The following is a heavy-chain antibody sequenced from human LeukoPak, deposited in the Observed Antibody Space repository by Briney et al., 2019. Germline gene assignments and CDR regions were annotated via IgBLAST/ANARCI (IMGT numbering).Heavy chain of an antibody. D-gene: IGHD1-7*01. CDR1: GGSISNYY. CDR2: IYTTGNT. CDR3: ARDYSLGTTNAFDI. Sequence: PSETLSLTCTVSGGSISNYYWSWIRQPAGKGLEWIGRIYTTGNTNYNPSLKSRVAMSVDTSENQISLKLTSVTAADTALYYCARDYSLGTTNAFDIWGQGTMVTVSS. J-gene: IGHJ3*02. V-gene: IGHV4-4*07.